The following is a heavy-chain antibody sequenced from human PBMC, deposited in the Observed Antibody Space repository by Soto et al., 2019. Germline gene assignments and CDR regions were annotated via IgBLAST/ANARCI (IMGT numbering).Heavy chain of an antibody. CDR2: ISYDGSNK. CDR1: GFTFSSYA. Sequence: GGSLRLSCAASGFTFSSYAMHWVRQAPGKGLEWVAVISYDGSNKYYADSVKGRFTISRDNSKNTLYLQMNSLRAEDTAVYYCARASYDSSGYYFDYWGQGTLVTVSS. D-gene: IGHD3-22*01. V-gene: IGHV3-30-3*01. J-gene: IGHJ4*02. CDR3: ARASYDSSGYYFDY.